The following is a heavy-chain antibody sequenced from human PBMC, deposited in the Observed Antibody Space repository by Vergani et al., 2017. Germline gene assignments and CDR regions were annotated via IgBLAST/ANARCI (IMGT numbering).Heavy chain of an antibody. V-gene: IGHV1-69*01. D-gene: IGHD3-10*01. CDR2: IIPIFGTA. Sequence: QVQLVQSGAEVKKPGASVKVSCKASGYTFTGYYMHWVRQAPGQGLEWVGGIIPIFGTANYAQKFQGRVKITADESTSTAYMELSSLSSEDPAVYDCARRRASRWFGELLYFDYWGQGTLVTVSS. J-gene: IGHJ4*02. CDR1: GYTFTGYY. CDR3: ARRRASRWFGELLYFDY.